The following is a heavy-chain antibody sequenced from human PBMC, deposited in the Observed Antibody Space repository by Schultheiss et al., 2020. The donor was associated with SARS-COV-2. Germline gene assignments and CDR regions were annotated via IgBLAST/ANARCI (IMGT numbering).Heavy chain of an antibody. CDR2: IYYSGST. J-gene: IGHJ4*02. D-gene: IGHD3-3*01. CDR3: ARGRNDFWSGYYARTYYVDY. Sequence: SQTLSLTCTVSGGSISSSSYYWGWIRQPPGKGLEWIGYIYYSGSTYYNPSLKSRVTISVDTSKNQFSLKLSSVTAADTAVYYCARGRNDFWSGYYARTYYVDYWGQGTLVTVSS. CDR1: GGSISSSSYY. V-gene: IGHV4-39*07.